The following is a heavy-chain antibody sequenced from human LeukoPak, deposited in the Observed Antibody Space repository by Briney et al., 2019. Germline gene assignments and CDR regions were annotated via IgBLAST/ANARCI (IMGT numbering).Heavy chain of an antibody. D-gene: IGHD5-18*01. Sequence: AGGSLRLSCAGSGFTFSSYAMSWVRQAPGKGREWVSAISGSGGSTYYADSVKGRFTISRDNSKNTLYLQMNSLRAEDTAVYYCAKAYDSYGQYYFDYWGQGTLVTVSS. J-gene: IGHJ4*02. CDR3: AKAYDSYGQYYFDY. CDR2: ISGSGGST. V-gene: IGHV3-23*01. CDR1: GFTFSSYA.